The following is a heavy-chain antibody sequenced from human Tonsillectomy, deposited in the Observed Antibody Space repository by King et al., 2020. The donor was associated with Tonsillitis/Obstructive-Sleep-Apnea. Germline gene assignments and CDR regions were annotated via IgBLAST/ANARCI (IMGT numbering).Heavy chain of an antibody. Sequence: VQLQQWGAGLLKPSETLSLTCAVYGGSFSGYYWSWIRQPPGKGLEWIGEINHSGSTNYNPSLKSRVTISVDTSKNQFSLKLSSVTAADTAVYYCARGRGTIFGVVFSKNWFDPWGQGTLVTVSS. V-gene: IGHV4-34*01. CDR3: ARGRGTIFGVVFSKNWFDP. CDR1: GGSFSGYY. D-gene: IGHD3-3*01. CDR2: INHSGST. J-gene: IGHJ5*02.